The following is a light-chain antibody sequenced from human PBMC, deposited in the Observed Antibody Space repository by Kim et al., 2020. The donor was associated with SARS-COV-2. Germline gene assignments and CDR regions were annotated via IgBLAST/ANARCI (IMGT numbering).Light chain of an antibody. Sequence: GQSVTVSCTGTSRDVGGYNFVSWYQQHPGKAPKLMIYAVSKRPSGVSDRFSGSKSGNTASLTISGLQAEDEADYYCTSYTSSIAWVFGGGTQLTVL. CDR3: TSYTSSIAWV. V-gene: IGLV2-14*04. CDR2: AVS. CDR1: SRDVGGYNF. J-gene: IGLJ3*02.